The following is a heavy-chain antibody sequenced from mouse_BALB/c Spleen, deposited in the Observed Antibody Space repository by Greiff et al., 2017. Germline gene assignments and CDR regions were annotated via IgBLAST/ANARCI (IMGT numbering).Heavy chain of an antibody. CDR2: INPYNDGT. V-gene: IGHV1-14*01. Sequence: VQLQQSGPELVKPGASVKMSCKASGYTFTSYVMHWVKQKPGQGLEWIGYINPYNDGTKYNEKFKGKATLTSDKSSSTAYMELSSLTSEDSAVYYCARGELITTEWYFDVWGAGTTVTVSS. CDR1: GYTFTSYV. D-gene: IGHD2-4*01. J-gene: IGHJ1*01. CDR3: ARGELITTEWYFDV.